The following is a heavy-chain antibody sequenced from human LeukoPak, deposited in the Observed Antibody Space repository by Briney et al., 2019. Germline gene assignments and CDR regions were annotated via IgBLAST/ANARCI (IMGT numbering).Heavy chain of an antibody. CDR2: IYYSGST. CDR1: GDSISSYY. CDR3: ARWVAAAGYKFDY. Sequence: SETLSLTCTVSGDSISSYYWSWIRQPPGKGLEWIGYIYYSGSTNYNPSLKSRVTISVNTSKNQFSLKLSSVTAADTAVYFCARWVAAAGYKFDYWGQGTLVTVSS. V-gene: IGHV4-59*01. D-gene: IGHD6-25*01. J-gene: IGHJ4*02.